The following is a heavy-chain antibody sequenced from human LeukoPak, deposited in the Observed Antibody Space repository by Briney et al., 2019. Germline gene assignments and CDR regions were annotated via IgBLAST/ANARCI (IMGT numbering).Heavy chain of an antibody. Sequence: TGGSLRLSCAASRFTFSRYWMHWVRQAPGKGLVWVSRINSDGISTSYADSVKGRFTISRDNSKNTLYLQMNSLRAEDTAVYYCAKGEFGYYDSSGYYYGYWGQGTLVTVSS. CDR1: RFTFSRYW. CDR2: INSDGIST. CDR3: AKGEFGYYDSSGYYYGY. V-gene: IGHV3-74*01. D-gene: IGHD3-22*01. J-gene: IGHJ4*02.